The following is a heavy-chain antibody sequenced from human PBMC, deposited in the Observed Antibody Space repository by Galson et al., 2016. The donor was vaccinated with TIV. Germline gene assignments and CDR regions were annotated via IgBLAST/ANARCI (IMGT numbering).Heavy chain of an antibody. D-gene: IGHD5-24*01. CDR3: VREGRDAYNPYFDY. V-gene: IGHV3-64*01. J-gene: IGHJ4*02. CDR2: ISSDGGST. Sequence: SLRLSCAASGSTFGIYAMHWVRQAPGKGLEYVSGISSDGGSTYYANSVKGRFSISRDSSKNTVFLQVDNLRAEDLALYYCVREGRDAYNPYFDYWGQGTLATVSS. CDR1: GSTFGIYA.